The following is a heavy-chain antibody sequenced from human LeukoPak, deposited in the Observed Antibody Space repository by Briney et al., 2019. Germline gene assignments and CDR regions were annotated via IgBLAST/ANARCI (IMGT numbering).Heavy chain of an antibody. V-gene: IGHV4-61*02. CDR1: GGSISSGSYY. CDR2: IYTSGST. J-gene: IGHJ4*02. CDR3: ASSLTIFGVVTHLN. Sequence: SQTLSLTCTVSGGSISSGSYYWSWIRQPAGKGLEWIGRIYTSGSTNYNPSLKSRVTISVDTSKNQFSLKLSSVTAADTAVYYCASSLTIFGVVTHLNWGQGTLVTVSS. D-gene: IGHD3-3*01.